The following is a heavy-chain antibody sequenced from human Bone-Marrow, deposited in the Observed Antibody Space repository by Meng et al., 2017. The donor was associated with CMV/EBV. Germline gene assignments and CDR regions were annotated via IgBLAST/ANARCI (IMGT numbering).Heavy chain of an antibody. J-gene: IGHJ5*02. Sequence: SLKISCAASGFTFSSYAMHWVRQAPGKGLEWVAVISYDGSNKYYAVSVKGRFTISRDNSRNTLYLQMNSLRAEDTAVYYCARDRDQYYDFGSGLARVGNWFDPWGQGTLVTVSS. V-gene: IGHV3-30*04. CDR2: ISYDGSNK. CDR1: GFTFSSYA. CDR3: ARDRDQYYDFGSGLARVGNWFDP. D-gene: IGHD3-3*01.